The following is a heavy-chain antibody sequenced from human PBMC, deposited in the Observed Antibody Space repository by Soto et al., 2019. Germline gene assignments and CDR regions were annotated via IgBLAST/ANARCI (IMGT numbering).Heavy chain of an antibody. D-gene: IGHD2-15*01. CDR3: ARERGGGRVRRHYYYAMDV. CDR1: GYTFTSHY. CDR2: INPSDAST. J-gene: IGHJ6*02. Sequence: QVQLVQSGAEVKKPGASVKISCKASGYTFTSHYIHWVRQAPGQGPEWMGIINPSDASTSYAQKFQGRVTMTRDTSTSTVNMELSSLTAEDTAVYYCARERGGGRVRRHYYYAMDVWGQGTTVTVSS. V-gene: IGHV1-46*01.